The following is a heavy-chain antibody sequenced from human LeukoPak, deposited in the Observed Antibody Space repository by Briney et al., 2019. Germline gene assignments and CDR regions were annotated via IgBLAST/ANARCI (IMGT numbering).Heavy chain of an antibody. J-gene: IGHJ3*02. Sequence: EGSLRLSCAASGFIFSDYYMSWMRQAPGKGLEWLSYIDGSSSRTNYGDSVKGRFTISRDNAKNSLYLQMNSLRAEDTAVYYCARDGRGYSYGISRDAFDIWGQGTMVTVSS. CDR1: GFIFSDYY. D-gene: IGHD5-18*01. CDR3: ARDGRGYSYGISRDAFDI. V-gene: IGHV3-11*05. CDR2: IDGSSSRT.